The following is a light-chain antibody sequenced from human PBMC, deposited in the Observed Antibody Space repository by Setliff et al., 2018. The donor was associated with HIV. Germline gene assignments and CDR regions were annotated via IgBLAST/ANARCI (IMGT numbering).Light chain of an antibody. CDR3: SSYTSSGTPV. Sequence: QSALTQPASVSGSPGQSITVSCTGTSSDVGGYNYVSWFQQHPGKAPKLMIYDVTNRPSGVSNRFSGSKSGNTASLTISGLQAEDEADYYCSSYTSSGTPVFGTGTRSPS. CDR1: SSDVGGYNY. V-gene: IGLV2-14*03. J-gene: IGLJ1*01. CDR2: DVT.